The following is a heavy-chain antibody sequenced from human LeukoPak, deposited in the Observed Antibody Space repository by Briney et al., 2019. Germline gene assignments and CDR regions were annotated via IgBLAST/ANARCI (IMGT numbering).Heavy chain of an antibody. CDR3: ARAGSGYEDGFDY. D-gene: IGHD5-12*01. CDR1: GFTFSGYT. Sequence: KSGGSLRLSCAASGFTFSGYTINWVRQAPGKGLEWVSSISSSSSCIYYADSVKGRFTISRHNAKNSLYLQMNSLRAEDTAVYYCARAGSGYEDGFDYWGQGTLVTVSS. V-gene: IGHV3-21*01. J-gene: IGHJ4*02. CDR2: ISSSSSCI.